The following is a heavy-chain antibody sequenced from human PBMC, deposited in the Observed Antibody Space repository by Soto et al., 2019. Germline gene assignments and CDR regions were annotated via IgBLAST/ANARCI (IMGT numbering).Heavy chain of an antibody. V-gene: IGHV5-10-1*04. CDR3: ARLPWYYEFWSDYRYGIDV. CDR2: IDPSDSYT. CDR1: VYSYTSYC. D-gene: IGHD3-3*01. Sequence: SLKLSCKCSVYSYTSYCISWVSHTSGKGREGGVRIDPSDSYTNNSPSFQGQVTISADKSISTAYLQWSSLKASDTAMYYCARLPWYYEFWSDYRYGIDVWGQGTTVTVSS. J-gene: IGHJ6*02.